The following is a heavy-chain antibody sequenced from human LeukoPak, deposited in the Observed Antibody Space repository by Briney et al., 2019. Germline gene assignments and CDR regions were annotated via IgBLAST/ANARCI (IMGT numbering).Heavy chain of an antibody. CDR3: AKVFSGSGSYTNSDI. V-gene: IGHV3-23*01. Sequence: GGSLRLSCAASGFTFSSYAMTWVRQAPGKGLEWVSTISGSGGSTSYADSVKGRFTISRDNSKNTVYLQMYSLRPADTAVYYCAKVFSGSGSYTNSDIWGQGQWSPSLQ. J-gene: IGHJ3*02. D-gene: IGHD3-10*01. CDR1: GFTFSSYA. CDR2: ISGSGGST.